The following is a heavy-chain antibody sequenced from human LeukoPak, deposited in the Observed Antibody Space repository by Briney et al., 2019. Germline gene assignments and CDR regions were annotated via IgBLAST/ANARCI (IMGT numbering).Heavy chain of an antibody. CDR2: MNPNSGNT. CDR3: ARVKGVYSWNSWEIDY. CDR1: GYTFTSYD. J-gene: IGHJ4*02. Sequence: ASVKVSCKASGYTFTSYDINWVRQATGQGLEWMGWMNPNSGNTGYAQKFQGRVTITRNTSISTAYMELSSLRSEDTAVYYCARVKGVYSWNSWEIDYWGQGTLVTVSS. V-gene: IGHV1-8*03. D-gene: IGHD1-7*01.